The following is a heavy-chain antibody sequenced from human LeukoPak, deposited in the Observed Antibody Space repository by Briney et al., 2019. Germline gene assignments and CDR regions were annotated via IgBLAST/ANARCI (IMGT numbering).Heavy chain of an antibody. CDR1: GFTFSSYG. Sequence: GGSLRLSCAASGFTFSSYGMSWVRQAPGRGLEWVAGTSGSGGSTNYADSVKGRFTISRDNPKNTLYLQMNSLRAEDAAVYFCAKRGVVIRVILVGFHKEAYYFDSWGQGALVTVSS. J-gene: IGHJ4*02. D-gene: IGHD3-22*01. CDR2: TSGSGGST. CDR3: AKRGVVIRVILVGFHKEAYYFDS. V-gene: IGHV3-23*01.